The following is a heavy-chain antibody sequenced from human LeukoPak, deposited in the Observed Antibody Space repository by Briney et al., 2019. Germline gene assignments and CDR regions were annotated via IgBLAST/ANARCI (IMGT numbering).Heavy chain of an antibody. CDR2: IYYTGTT. CDR3: VRDMFDSGSYIDS. D-gene: IGHD3-10*01. V-gene: IGHV4-59*01. Sequence: SETLSLTCTVSGGSISSYYWSWIRQPPGKGREWIGYIYYTGTTNYNSSLKSRVTISVDTSKNQFSLKLSSVTAADTAVYYCVRDMFDSGSYIDSWGQGTLVTVSS. CDR1: GGSISSYY. J-gene: IGHJ5*01.